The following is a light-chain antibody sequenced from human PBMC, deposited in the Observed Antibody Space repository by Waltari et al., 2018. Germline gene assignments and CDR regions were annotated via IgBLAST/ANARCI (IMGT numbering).Light chain of an antibody. CDR3: LQDFKYPLT. V-gene: IGKV1-6*01. CDR2: GSS. Sequence: AIQMTQSPSSLSASLGDRVTITCRASQDIRNDLARYQQKSGSAPKLLIYGSSSLHTGVPSRFSGSGSGTDFSLTISGLQPEDFATYYCLQDFKYPLTFGGGTKVEIK. J-gene: IGKJ4*01. CDR1: QDIRND.